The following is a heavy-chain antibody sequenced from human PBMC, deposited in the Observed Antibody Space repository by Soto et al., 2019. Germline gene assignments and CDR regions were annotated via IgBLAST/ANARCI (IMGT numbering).Heavy chain of an antibody. D-gene: IGHD3-10*01. CDR1: GYTFTSYY. CDR3: ARENGSGYYYYGMDV. J-gene: IGHJ6*02. Sequence: VASVKVSCKASGYTFTSYYMHWVRQAPGQGLEWKGIINPSGGSTSYAQKFQGRVTMTRDTSTSTVYMELGSLRSEDTAVYYCARENGSGYYYYGMDVWGQGTTVTVSS. CDR2: INPSGGST. V-gene: IGHV1-46*03.